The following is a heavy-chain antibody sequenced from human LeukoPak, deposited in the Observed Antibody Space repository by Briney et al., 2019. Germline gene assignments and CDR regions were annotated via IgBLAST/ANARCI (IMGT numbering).Heavy chain of an antibody. Sequence: GGSLRLSCAASGFTFSSYWMSWVRQAPGKGLEWVANIKQDGSEKYYVDSVKGRFTISRDNAKNTVYLQMNSLRAEDTAVYYCGRDFYYGSGSLDYWGQGTLVTVSS. J-gene: IGHJ4*02. CDR2: IKQDGSEK. CDR3: GRDFYYGSGSLDY. V-gene: IGHV3-7*01. CDR1: GFTFSSYW. D-gene: IGHD3-10*01.